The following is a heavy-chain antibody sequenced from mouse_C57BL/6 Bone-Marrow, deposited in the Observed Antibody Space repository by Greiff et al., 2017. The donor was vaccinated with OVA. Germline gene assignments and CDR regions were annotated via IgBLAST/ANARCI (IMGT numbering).Heavy chain of an antibody. V-gene: IGHV2-9-1*01. Sequence: VKVVESGPGLVAPSQSLSITCTVSGFSLTSYAISWVRQPPGKGLEWLGVIWTGGGTNYNSALKSRLSISKDNSKSQVFLKMNSLQTDDTARYYCARNYYDPYYYAMDYWGQGTSGTVSS. J-gene: IGHJ4*01. CDR3: ARNYYDPYYYAMDY. CDR1: GFSLTSYA. D-gene: IGHD2-4*01. CDR2: IWTGGGT.